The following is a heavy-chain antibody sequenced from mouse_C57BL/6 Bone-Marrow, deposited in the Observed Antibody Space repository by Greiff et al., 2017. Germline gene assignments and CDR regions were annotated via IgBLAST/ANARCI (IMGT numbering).Heavy chain of an antibody. CDR3: TRRGTGDAMDY. V-gene: IGHV1-15*01. CDR2: IDPETGGT. Sequence: QVQLKQSGAELVRPGASVTLSCKASGYTFTDYEMHWVKQTPVHGLEWIGAIDPETGGTAYNQKFKGKAILTADKSSSTAYLALRSLTSEDSAVYYCTRRGTGDAMDYWGQGTSVTVSS. J-gene: IGHJ4*01. CDR1: GYTFTDYE. D-gene: IGHD3-3*01.